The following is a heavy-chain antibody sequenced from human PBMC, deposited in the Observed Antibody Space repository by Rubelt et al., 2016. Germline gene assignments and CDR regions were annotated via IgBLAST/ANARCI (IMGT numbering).Heavy chain of an antibody. J-gene: IGHJ4*02. V-gene: IGHV4-59*01. D-gene: IGHD6-19*01. CDR2: IHYSGTT. Sequence: QVHLQESGPGLVQSSETLSLTCTVSGGAISGYYWNWVRQAPGEGLQWIGHIHYSGTTSYTPSLKSRVTMSVDAPNNQFSLKLSSVNAADTALYYCARGHVRSGGWYRGMDYFDYWGQGTLVSVSS. CDR1: GGAISGYY. CDR3: ARGHVRSGGWYRGMDYFDY.